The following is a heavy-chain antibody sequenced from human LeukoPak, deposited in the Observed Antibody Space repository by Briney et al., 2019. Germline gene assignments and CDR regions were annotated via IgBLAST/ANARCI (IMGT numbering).Heavy chain of an antibody. CDR1: GGSLSLYY. V-gene: IGHV4-4*07. J-gene: IGHJ6*03. CDR3: ARESSGTYYNPLGYMDV. Sequence: PSETLSLTRTVSGGSLSLYYWNWIRQPAGKGLEWIGRIFTSGITNHIPSLKSRVTMSVDTSKSQFSLNLSSVTAADTAVYYCARESSGTYYNPLGYMDVWGKGTTVTVSS. D-gene: IGHD3-10*01. CDR2: IFTSGIT.